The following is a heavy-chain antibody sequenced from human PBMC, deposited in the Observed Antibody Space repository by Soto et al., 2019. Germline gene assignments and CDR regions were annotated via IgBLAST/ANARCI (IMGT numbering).Heavy chain of an antibody. CDR2: INPSGGST. CDR3: AREGLTIREGWYYYYYGMDV. Sequence: ASVKVSCKASGYTFTSYYMHWVRQAPGQGLECMGIINPSGGSTSYAQKLQGRVTMTRDTSTSTVYMELSSLRSEDTAVYYCAREGLTIREGWYYYYYGMDVWGQGTTVTVSS. CDR1: GYTFTSYY. J-gene: IGHJ6*02. V-gene: IGHV1-46*01. D-gene: IGHD3-9*01.